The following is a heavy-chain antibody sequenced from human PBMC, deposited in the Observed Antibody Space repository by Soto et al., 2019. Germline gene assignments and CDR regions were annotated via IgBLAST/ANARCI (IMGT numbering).Heavy chain of an antibody. CDR1: GYSFTSYW. CDR2: IDPSDSYT. CDR3: ARQDAVAWSFDI. D-gene: IGHD6-19*01. J-gene: IGHJ3*02. V-gene: IGHV5-10-1*01. Sequence: ESLKISCKGSGYSFTSYWISWVRQMPGKGLEWMGRIDPSDSYTNYSPSFQGHVTISADKSISTAYLQWSSLKASDTAMYYCARQDAVAWSFDIWGQGTMVTVSS.